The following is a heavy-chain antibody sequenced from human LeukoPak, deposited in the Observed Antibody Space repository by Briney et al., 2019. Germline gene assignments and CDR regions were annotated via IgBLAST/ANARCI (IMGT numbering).Heavy chain of an antibody. CDR2: IIPILGTA. J-gene: IGHJ4*02. V-gene: IGHV1-69*05. CDR3: ARDTYGSGSYMGY. Sequence: ASVKVSRKASGGTFSSYAISWVRQAPGQGLEWMGGIIPILGTANYAQKFQGRVTITTDESTSTAYMELSSLRSEDTAVYYCARDTYGSGSYMGYWGQGTLVTVSS. D-gene: IGHD3-10*01. CDR1: GGTFSSYA.